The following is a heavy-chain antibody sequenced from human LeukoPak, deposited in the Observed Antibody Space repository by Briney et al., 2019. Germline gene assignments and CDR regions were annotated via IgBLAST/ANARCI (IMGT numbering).Heavy chain of an antibody. D-gene: IGHD3-22*01. CDR1: GFTFSSYS. CDR2: ITKNGGTT. J-gene: IGHJ6*02. CDR3: ARTKPDYYDRSGYYYPPDYYYGMDV. V-gene: IGHV3-64*01. Sequence: GGTLRLSCAASGFTFSSYSMHWVRQPPGKGLEYVSDITKNGGTTYYANVVRGRSTSSEDISKNSLHLQMCSRRAEDMVVYYCARTKPDYYDRSGYYYPPDYYYGMDVWGQGTMVTVSS.